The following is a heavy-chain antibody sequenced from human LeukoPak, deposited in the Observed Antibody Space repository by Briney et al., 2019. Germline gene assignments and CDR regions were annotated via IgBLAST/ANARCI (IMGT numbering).Heavy chain of an antibody. J-gene: IGHJ4*02. V-gene: IGHV1-8*03. D-gene: IGHD4-17*01. CDR2: MNPNSGNT. CDR3: ARGRQMTTVTTSPFGY. CDR1: GYTFTSYD. Sequence: ASVKVSCKASGYTFTSYDINWVRQATGQGLEWMGWMNPNSGNTGYAQKFQGRVTITRNTSISTAYMEQSSLRSEDTAVYYCARGRQMTTVTTSPFGYWGQGTLVTVSS.